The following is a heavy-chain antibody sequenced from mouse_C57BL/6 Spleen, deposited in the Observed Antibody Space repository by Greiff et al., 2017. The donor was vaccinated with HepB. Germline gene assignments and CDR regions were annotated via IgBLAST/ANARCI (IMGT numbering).Heavy chain of an antibody. CDR1: GFSLSTFGMD. CDR2: IWWDDDK. J-gene: IGHJ4*01. D-gene: IGHD1-2*01. Sequence: QPSQTLSLTCSFSGFSLSTFGMDVGWIRQPSGKGLEWLAHIWWDDDKYYNPALKSRLTISKDTSKNQVFLKIANVDTADTATYYCARILNPFHYDVYAMDYWGQGTSVTVSS. V-gene: IGHV8-8*01. CDR3: ARILNPFHYDVYAMDY.